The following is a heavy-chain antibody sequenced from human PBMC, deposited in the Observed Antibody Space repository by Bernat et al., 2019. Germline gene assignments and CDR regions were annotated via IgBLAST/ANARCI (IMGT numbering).Heavy chain of an antibody. D-gene: IGHD1-14*01. CDR2: IYYSGST. V-gene: IGHV4-59*08. CDR3: ARHESVEPLSGATLIEYFDL. Sequence: QVQLQEAGPGLVKPSETLSLTCTVSGGSISGYYWSWIRQPPGKGLEWIGYIYYSGSTNYNPSLGSRVTISVDTSNNQFSLKLSSVTAADTAVYYCARHESVEPLSGATLIEYFDLWGRGTLVTVSS. CDR1: GGSISGYY. J-gene: IGHJ2*01.